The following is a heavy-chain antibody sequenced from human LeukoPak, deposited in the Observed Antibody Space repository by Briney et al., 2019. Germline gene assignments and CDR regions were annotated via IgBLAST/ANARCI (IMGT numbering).Heavy chain of an antibody. CDR3: ARLDLGHYYDSSGPRGAFDI. CDR1: GGSFSGYY. D-gene: IGHD3-22*01. J-gene: IGHJ3*02. Sequence: SETLSLTCAVYGGSFSGYYLSWIRQPPGKGLEWIGEINHSGSTNYNPSLKSRVTISVDTSKNQFSLKLSSVTAADTAVYYCARLDLGHYYDSSGPRGAFDIWGQGTMVTVSS. V-gene: IGHV4-34*01. CDR2: INHSGST.